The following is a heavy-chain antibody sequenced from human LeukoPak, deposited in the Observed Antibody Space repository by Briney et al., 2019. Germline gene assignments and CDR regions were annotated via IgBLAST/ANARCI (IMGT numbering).Heavy chain of an antibody. CDR2: ISGSGGST. D-gene: IGHD3-10*01. Sequence: GGSLRLSCAASGFPFSGYWMHWVRQAPGKGLEWVSAISGSGGSTYYADSVKGRFTISRDNSKNTLYLQMNSLRAEDTAVYYCANLAMVRGVIIPYYFDYWGQGTLVTVSS. CDR3: ANLAMVRGVIIPYYFDY. V-gene: IGHV3-23*01. CDR1: GFPFSGYW. J-gene: IGHJ4*02.